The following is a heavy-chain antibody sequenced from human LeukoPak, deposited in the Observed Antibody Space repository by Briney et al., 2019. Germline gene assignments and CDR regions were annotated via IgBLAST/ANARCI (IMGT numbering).Heavy chain of an antibody. V-gene: IGHV4-39*01. CDR2: IYYSGST. CDR3: ARRVNHYYDSSGYYYPSGYFDY. J-gene: IGHJ4*02. Sequence: SETLSLTCTVSGGSISSSSYYWGWIRQPSGKGLEWIGSIYYSGSTYYNPSLKSRVTVSVDTSKNQFSLKLSFVTAADTAVYYCARRVNHYYDSSGYYYPSGYFDYWGQGTLVTVSS. D-gene: IGHD3-22*01. CDR1: GGSISSSSYY.